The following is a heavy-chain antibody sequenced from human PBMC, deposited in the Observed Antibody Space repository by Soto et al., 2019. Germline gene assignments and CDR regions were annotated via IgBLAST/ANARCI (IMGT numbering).Heavy chain of an antibody. Sequence: QVQLQESGPGLVKPSQTLSLTCAVSGGSISSGGYYWSWIRPYAGKGLEWIAYIHHSGSTSYNPSLKSRVAMSVDTSKNQFSLKLTSVTAADTALYYCARGPGMDSPAYEVDYWGQGTLVSVSP. V-gene: IGHV4-31*11. CDR2: IHHSGST. D-gene: IGHD3-3*01. CDR1: GGSISSGGYY. CDR3: ARGPGMDSPAYEVDY. J-gene: IGHJ4*02.